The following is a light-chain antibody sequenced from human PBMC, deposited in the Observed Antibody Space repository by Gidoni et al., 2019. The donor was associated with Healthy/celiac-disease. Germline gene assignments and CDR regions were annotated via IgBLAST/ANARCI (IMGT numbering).Light chain of an antibody. V-gene: IGKV1-5*03. Sequence: DTQMTQSPSTLSASVGDRVTITCRARQSISSWLAWYQQKPGKAPKLLIYKASSLESGVPSRFSGSGSGTEFTLTISSLQPDDFATYYCQQYNSYWTFXQXTKVEIK. CDR2: KAS. J-gene: IGKJ1*01. CDR3: QQYNSYWT. CDR1: QSISSW.